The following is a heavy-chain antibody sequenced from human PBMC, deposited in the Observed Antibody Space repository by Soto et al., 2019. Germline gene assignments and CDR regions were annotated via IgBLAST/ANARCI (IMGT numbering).Heavy chain of an antibody. V-gene: IGHV3-13*01. J-gene: IGHJ6*03. D-gene: IGHD5-12*01. CDR3: ARGLVATKSSKLYYYYYMDV. CDR1: GFTFSSYD. Sequence: GGSLRLSCAASGFTFSSYDMHWVRQATGKGLEWVSAIGTAGDTYYPGSVKGRFTSSRENAKNSLYLQMNSLRARDTAVYYCARGLVATKSSKLYYYYYMDVWGKGTTVTVSS. CDR2: IGTAGDT.